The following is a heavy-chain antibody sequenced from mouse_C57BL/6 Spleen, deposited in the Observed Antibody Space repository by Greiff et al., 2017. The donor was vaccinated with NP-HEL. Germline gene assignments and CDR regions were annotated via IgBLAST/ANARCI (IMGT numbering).Heavy chain of an antibody. CDR2: INPNNGGT. V-gene: IGHV1-26*01. D-gene: IGHD1-1*01. CDR3: ATPTVALDY. CDR1: GYTFTDYY. J-gene: IGHJ2*01. Sequence: EVQLQQSGPELVKPGASVKISCKASGYTFTDYYMNWVKQSHGKSLEWIGDINPNNGGTSYNQKFKGTATLTVDKSSSTAYMELRSLTSEDSAVYYCATPTVALDYWGQGTTLTVSS.